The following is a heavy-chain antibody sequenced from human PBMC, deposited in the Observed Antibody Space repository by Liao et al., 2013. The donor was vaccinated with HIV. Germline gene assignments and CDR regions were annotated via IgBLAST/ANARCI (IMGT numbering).Heavy chain of an antibody. J-gene: IGHJ5*02. Sequence: QVQLQESGPGLVKPSETLSLTCIVSGGSISSYYWSWIRQAPGKGLEWIGYVYYSGSTNYNPSLKSRVTISLDTSKNQFSLKVRSVTAADTAVYYCARGQYHHRWFDPWGQGTLVTVSS. V-gene: IGHV4-59*12. CDR3: ARGQYHHRWFDP. D-gene: IGHD1-14*01. CDR1: GGSISSYY. CDR2: VYYSGST.